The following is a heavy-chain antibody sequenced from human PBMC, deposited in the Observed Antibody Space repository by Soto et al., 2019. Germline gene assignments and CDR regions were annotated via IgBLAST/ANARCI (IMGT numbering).Heavy chain of an antibody. CDR2: TYYRSKWYN. CDR1: GDSVSSNSAA. CDR3: AREGPYYYDSSGSRWFDP. V-gene: IGHV6-1*01. J-gene: IGHJ5*02. Sequence: SQPLSFTCSISGDSVSSNSAAWNWIRQSPSRGLEWLGRTYYRSKWYNDYAVSVKSRITINPDTSKNQFSLQLNSVTPEDTAVYYCAREGPYYYDSSGSRWFDPWGQGTLVTVS. D-gene: IGHD3-22*01.